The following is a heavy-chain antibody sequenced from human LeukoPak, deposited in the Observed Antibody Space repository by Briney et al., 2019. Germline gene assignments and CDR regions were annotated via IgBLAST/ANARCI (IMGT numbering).Heavy chain of an antibody. Sequence: GGSLRLSCAASGFTFSSYAMHWVRQAPGKGLEWVAVISYDGSNKYYADSVKGRFTISRDNSKSTLYLQMNSLRAEDTAVYYCAREEYSSGWYSFDYWGQGTLVTVSS. CDR1: GFTFSSYA. D-gene: IGHD6-19*01. J-gene: IGHJ4*02. V-gene: IGHV3-30-3*01. CDR3: AREEYSSGWYSFDY. CDR2: ISYDGSNK.